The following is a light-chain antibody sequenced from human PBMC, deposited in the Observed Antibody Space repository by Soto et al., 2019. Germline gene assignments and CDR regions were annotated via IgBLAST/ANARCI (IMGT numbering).Light chain of an antibody. CDR1: SSDVGAYNY. J-gene: IGLJ2*01. CDR3: SSYTSSSTV. Sequence: QSALTQPASVSESPGQSITISCTGTSSDVGAYNYVSWYQQQPGKAPKLMIYDVSYRPSGVSNRFSGSKSGNTASLTISGLQAEDEADYYCSSYTSSSTVFGGGTKLTVL. CDR2: DVS. V-gene: IGLV2-14*01.